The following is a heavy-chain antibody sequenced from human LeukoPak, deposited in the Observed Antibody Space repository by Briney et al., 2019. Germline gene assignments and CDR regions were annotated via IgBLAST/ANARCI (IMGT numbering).Heavy chain of an antibody. CDR2: ISTSSSTI. Sequence: GGSLRLSCAASGFTFSSYSMNWVRQAPGKGLEWVSYISTSSSTIYYADSVKGRFTISRDNAKNSLYLQMNSLRAEDTAVYYCARDSGYSYGTYAFDIWGQGTMVTVSS. J-gene: IGHJ3*02. CDR1: GFTFSSYS. CDR3: ARDSGYSYGTYAFDI. V-gene: IGHV3-48*01. D-gene: IGHD5-18*01.